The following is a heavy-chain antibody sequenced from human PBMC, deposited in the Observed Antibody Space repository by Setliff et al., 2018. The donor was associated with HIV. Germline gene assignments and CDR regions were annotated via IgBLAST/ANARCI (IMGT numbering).Heavy chain of an antibody. CDR3: AKNPKYISGWFQYYFDY. Sequence: PGGSLRLSCTASGFTFGDYAVSWVRQAPGKGLEWVGFIRGKAYGETADFAASLKGRFTISRDDSKSIAYLQMNSLKTEDTAVYYCAKNPKYISGWFQYYFDYWGQGALVTVSS. J-gene: IGHJ4*02. CDR2: IRGKAYGETA. CDR1: GFTFGDYA. V-gene: IGHV3-49*04. D-gene: IGHD6-19*01.